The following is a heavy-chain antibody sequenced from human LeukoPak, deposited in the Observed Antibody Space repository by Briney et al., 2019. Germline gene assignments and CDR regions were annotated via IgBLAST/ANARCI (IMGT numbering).Heavy chain of an antibody. Sequence: GASVKVSCKASGYTFTDYYIHWVRQVPGQGLEWMGWINPDSGGTNYAQTFQGRVTMTRDTSISTAYMELSRLTSDDAAVYYCARGDYYYYMDVWDKGTTVTVSS. CDR2: INPDSGGT. J-gene: IGHJ6*03. CDR1: GYTFTDYY. CDR3: ARGDYYYYMDV. V-gene: IGHV1-2*02.